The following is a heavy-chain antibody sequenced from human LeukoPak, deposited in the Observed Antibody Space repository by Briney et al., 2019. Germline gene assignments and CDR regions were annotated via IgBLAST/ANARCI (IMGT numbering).Heavy chain of an antibody. CDR2: IYTSGST. D-gene: IGHD1-26*01. V-gene: IGHV4-4*08. CDR3: AKRGRRGVGPIDGDDAFDI. Sequence: SETLSLTCTVSGGSISSYYWSWIRQPPGKGLEWIGYIYTSGSTNYNPSLKSRVTISVDTSKNQFSLKLSSVTAADTAVYYCAKRGRRGVGPIDGDDAFDIWGQGTMVTVSS. CDR1: GGSISSYY. J-gene: IGHJ3*02.